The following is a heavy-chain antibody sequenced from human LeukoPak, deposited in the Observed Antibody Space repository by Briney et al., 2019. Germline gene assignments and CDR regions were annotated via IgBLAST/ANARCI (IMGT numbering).Heavy chain of an antibody. CDR1: GYSFTSYW. J-gene: IGHJ4*02. CDR2: INPGYSDI. V-gene: IGHV5-51*01. Sequence: GEXXKISCKGSGYSFTSYWIGWVRQMPGKDLEWMGIINPGYSDIRYSPSFQGQVTISADKSISTAYLQWSSLKASDTAIYYCARHDKGYSGYVTLDYWGQGTLVTVSS. CDR3: ARHDKGYSGYVTLDY. D-gene: IGHD5-12*01.